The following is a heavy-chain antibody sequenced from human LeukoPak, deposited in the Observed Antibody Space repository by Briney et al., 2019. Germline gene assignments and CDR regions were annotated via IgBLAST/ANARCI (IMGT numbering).Heavy chain of an antibody. CDR1: GGTFSSYA. CDR3: ARGRDGYNFRFDY. J-gene: IGHJ4*02. V-gene: IGHV1-69*05. Sequence: SVKVSCKASGGTFSSYAISCVRQAPGQGLEWMGGIIPIFGTANYAQKFQGRVTITTDESTSTAYMELSSLRSEDTSVYYCARGRDGYNFRFDYWGQGTLVTVSS. D-gene: IGHD5-24*01. CDR2: IIPIFGTA.